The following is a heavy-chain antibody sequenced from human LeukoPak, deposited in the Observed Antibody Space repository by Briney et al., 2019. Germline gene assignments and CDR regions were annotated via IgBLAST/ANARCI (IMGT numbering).Heavy chain of an antibody. CDR1: GFTFSSYW. D-gene: IGHD3-22*01. CDR2: INTDGSST. J-gene: IGHJ4*02. V-gene: IGHV3-74*01. Sequence: PGGSLRLSCAASGFTFSSYWMHWVRQAPGKGLVWVSRINTDGSSTSYADSVKGRFTISRDNAKNTLYLQMNSLRAEDTAVYYCVIFPYDSSGYSLGYWGQGTLVTVSS. CDR3: VIFPYDSSGYSLGY.